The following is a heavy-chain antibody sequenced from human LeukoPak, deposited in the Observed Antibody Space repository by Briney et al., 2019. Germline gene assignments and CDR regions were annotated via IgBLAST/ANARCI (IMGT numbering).Heavy chain of an antibody. CDR2: IYYDGSNK. CDR3: AKDRRGNWNYVGHFDH. CDR1: GFTFSSYG. D-gene: IGHD1-7*01. V-gene: IGHV3-33*06. Sequence: GGALRLSCAASGFTFSSYGMHWVRQAPGKGLEWVTLIYYDGSNKYYADFVKGRFTISRDNSKNTVYLQMNSLRAEDTAVYYCAKDRRGNWNYVGHFDHWGQGTLVTVSS. J-gene: IGHJ4*02.